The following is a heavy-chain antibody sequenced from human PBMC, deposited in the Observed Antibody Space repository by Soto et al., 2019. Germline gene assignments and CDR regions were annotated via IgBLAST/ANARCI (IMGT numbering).Heavy chain of an antibody. Sequence: SETLSLTCAVYGGSFSGYYWSWIRQPPGKGLEWIGEINHSGSTNYNPSLKSRVTISVDTSKNQFSLKLSSVTAADTAVYYCAIYDFWSGYRDYWGQGTLVTVSS. CDR3: AIYDFWSGYRDY. V-gene: IGHV4-34*01. J-gene: IGHJ4*02. CDR1: GGSFSGYY. D-gene: IGHD3-3*01. CDR2: INHSGST.